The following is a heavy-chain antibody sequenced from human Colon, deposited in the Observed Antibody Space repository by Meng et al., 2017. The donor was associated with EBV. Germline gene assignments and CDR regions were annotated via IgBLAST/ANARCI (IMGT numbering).Heavy chain of an antibody. CDR3: ASGMNYCSSTSCYGQFDY. CDR2: IYHSGST. V-gene: IGHV4-4*02. CDR1: GGSNSSSNW. D-gene: IGHD2-2*01. Sequence: QFLWYGSGHGVCMPSGTLSLTCACSGGSNSSSNWWSWVGQHPGKGLEWIGEIYHSGSTNYNPSLKCRVTISVDKSKNQFYLKLSSVTAADTAVYYCASGMNYCSSTSCYGQFDYWGQGTLVTVSS. J-gene: IGHJ4*02.